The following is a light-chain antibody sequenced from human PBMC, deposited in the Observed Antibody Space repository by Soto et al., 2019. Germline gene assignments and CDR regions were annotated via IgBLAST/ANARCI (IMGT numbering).Light chain of an antibody. CDR1: KRVSKNY. CDR3: KQEGDSGT. Sequence: ESAVTPSPATXSSSPGYRAPSPWGVSKRVSKNYADWYQQKTRKXPXXTIYGASNTATGTADRFSGSGYATDFPLTSCRLENEDSAVYYCKQEGDSGTFGQGTQV. CDR2: GAS. V-gene: IGKV3-20*01. J-gene: IGKJ1*01.